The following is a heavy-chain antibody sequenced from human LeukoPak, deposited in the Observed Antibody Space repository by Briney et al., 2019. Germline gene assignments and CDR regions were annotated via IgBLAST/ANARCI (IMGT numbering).Heavy chain of an antibody. CDR2: ISSSSSTI. J-gene: IGHJ4*02. CDR3: ARGPPSGYYQFDY. Sequence: GGSLRLSCAASGFTFSSYAMNWVRQAPGKGLEWVSYISSSSSTIYYADSVKGRFTISRDNAKNSLYLQMNSLRDEDTAVYYCARGPPSGYYQFDYWGQGTLVTVSS. CDR1: GFTFSSYA. V-gene: IGHV3-48*02. D-gene: IGHD3-22*01.